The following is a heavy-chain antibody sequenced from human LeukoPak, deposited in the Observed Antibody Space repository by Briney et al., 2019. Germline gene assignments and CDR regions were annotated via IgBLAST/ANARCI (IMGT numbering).Heavy chain of an antibody. CDR1: GRSFSGYL. CDR2: INHSENT. CDR3: AKQIHNACDL. V-gene: IGHV4-34*01. J-gene: IGHJ3*01. Sequence: SETLSLTCAVYGRSFSGYLWIWVRQPPGKGLEWVGEINHSENTNYNPSLESRVTISVDTPENQLSLKLTSVTAADTAVYYCAKQIHNACDLWGQGTMVTVSS. D-gene: IGHD1/OR15-1a*01.